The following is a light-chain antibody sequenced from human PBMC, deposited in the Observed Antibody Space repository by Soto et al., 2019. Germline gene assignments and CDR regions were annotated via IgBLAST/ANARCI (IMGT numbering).Light chain of an antibody. CDR3: SSRTTSNPYV. CDR2: EVS. V-gene: IGLV2-14*01. J-gene: IGLJ1*01. Sequence: QSVLTQPASVSGSPGQSITISCTGTSRDIGAYNSVSWYQQHPGKVPKLMIYEVSNLPSGVSNRFSASKSVNTASLTISGLQAEDEADYYCSSRTTSNPYVFGTGIKLTVL. CDR1: SRDIGAYNS.